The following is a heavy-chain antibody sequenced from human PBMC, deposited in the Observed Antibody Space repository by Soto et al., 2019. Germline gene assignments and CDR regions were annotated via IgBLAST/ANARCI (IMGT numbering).Heavy chain of an antibody. CDR2: INHSGST. J-gene: IGHJ2*01. Sequence: QVQLQQWGAGLLKPSETLSLTCAVYGGSFSGYYWSWIRQPPGKGLEWIGEINHSGSTNYNPSLKSRVTISVDTSKNQFSLKLSSVTVADTAVYYCARSRTHYWYFDLWGRGTLVTVSS. CDR1: GGSFSGYY. D-gene: IGHD1-7*01. V-gene: IGHV4-34*01. CDR3: ARSRTHYWYFDL.